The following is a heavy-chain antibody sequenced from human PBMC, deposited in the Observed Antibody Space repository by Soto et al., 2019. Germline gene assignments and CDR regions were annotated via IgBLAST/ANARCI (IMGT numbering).Heavy chain of an antibody. J-gene: IGHJ4*02. Sequence: QLQLQESGPRLVKPSETLSLTCTVSGGSISSTNYFWGWIRQPPGKGLEWIGSIHYSGSTYYNPSLKSRVTVSVDTSKNQFSLKLTSVAAADTAVYYCARQRDYYDTRGDSYFDSWGQGTLVTVSS. CDR3: ARQRDYYDTRGDSYFDS. D-gene: IGHD3-22*01. CDR2: IHYSGST. CDR1: GGSISSTNYF. V-gene: IGHV4-39*01.